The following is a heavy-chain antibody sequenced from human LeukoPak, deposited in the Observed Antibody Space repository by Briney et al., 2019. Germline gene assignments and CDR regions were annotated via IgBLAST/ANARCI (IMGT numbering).Heavy chain of an antibody. CDR2: IYSSGST. Sequence: SETLSLTCTVSGGSISSYYWSWIRQPPGKGLEWIGYIYSSGSTNYNPSLKSRVTIFVDTSKNQFSLKLSSVTAADTAVYYCARAISIAAPTDAFDIWGQGTMVTVSS. D-gene: IGHD6-6*01. CDR3: ARAISIAAPTDAFDI. V-gene: IGHV4-59*01. CDR1: GGSISSYY. J-gene: IGHJ3*02.